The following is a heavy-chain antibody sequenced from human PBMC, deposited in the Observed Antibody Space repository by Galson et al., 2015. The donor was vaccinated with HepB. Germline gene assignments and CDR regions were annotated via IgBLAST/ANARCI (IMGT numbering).Heavy chain of an antibody. CDR1: GFNFNRYG. D-gene: IGHD3-16*01. CDR3: AKDDVGCGRSSGGFDY. V-gene: IGHV3-33*03. CDR2: ISYDGSKK. J-gene: IGHJ4*02. Sequence: SLRLSCAASGFNFNRYGMHWVRQAPGKGLEWVAAISYDGSKKNYGDSVKGRFTISRDSPKNTVYLQVNSLRDEDTAVYYCAKDDVGCGRSSGGFDYWGQGSQV.